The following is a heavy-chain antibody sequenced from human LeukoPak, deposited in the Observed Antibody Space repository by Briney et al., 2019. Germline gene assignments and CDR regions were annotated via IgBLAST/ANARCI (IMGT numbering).Heavy chain of an antibody. CDR3: ARARLAYYDFWSGYSDGWFDP. CDR1: GGSSSGYY. Sequence: PSETLSLTCAVYGGSSSGYYWSWIRQPPGKGLEWIGEINHSGSTNYNPSLKSRVTISVDTSKNQFSLKLSSVTAADTAVYYCARARLAYYDFWSGYSDGWFDPWGQGTLVTVSS. V-gene: IGHV4-34*01. J-gene: IGHJ5*02. D-gene: IGHD3-3*01. CDR2: INHSGST.